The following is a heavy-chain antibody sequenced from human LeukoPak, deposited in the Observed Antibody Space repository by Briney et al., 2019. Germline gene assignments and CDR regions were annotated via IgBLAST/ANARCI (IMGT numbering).Heavy chain of an antibody. CDR2: INPNSGGT. CDR3: ASLGYCRSTSCADY. J-gene: IGHJ4*02. V-gene: IGHV1-2*02. D-gene: IGHD2-2*01. Sequence: ASVKVSCKASGYTFTGYYMHWVRQAPGQGLEWMGWINPNSGGTNYAQKFQDRVTMTRDTSISTAYMELSRLRSDDTAVYYCASLGYCRSTSCADYWGQGTLVTVSS. CDR1: GYTFTGYY.